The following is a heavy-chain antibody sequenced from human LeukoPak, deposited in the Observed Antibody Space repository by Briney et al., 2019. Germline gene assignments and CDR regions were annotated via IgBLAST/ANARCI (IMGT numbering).Heavy chain of an antibody. J-gene: IGHJ4*02. CDR3: AAFIPITF. CDR1: GYTFTGYY. Sequence: ASVKVSCKASGYTFTGYYMHWVRQAPGQGLEWMGWINPNSGGTNYAQKFQGRVTMTRNTSISTAYMELSSLRSEDTAVYYCAAFIPITFWGQGTLVTVSS. CDR2: INPNSGGT. V-gene: IGHV1-2*02. D-gene: IGHD3-16*01.